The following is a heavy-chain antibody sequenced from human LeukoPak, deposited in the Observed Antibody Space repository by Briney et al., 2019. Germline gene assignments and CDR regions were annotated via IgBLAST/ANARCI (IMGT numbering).Heavy chain of an antibody. J-gene: IGHJ3*02. Sequence: PGGSLRLSCAASGFTVGNNYMNWVRQAPGKGPEWVSLIYSGGTTYYADSVKGRFTISRDNAKNSLYLQMNSLRAEDTAVYYCAREEANDAFDIWGQGTMVTVSS. CDR3: AREEANDAFDI. CDR1: GFTVGNNY. CDR2: IYSGGTT. V-gene: IGHV3-66*01.